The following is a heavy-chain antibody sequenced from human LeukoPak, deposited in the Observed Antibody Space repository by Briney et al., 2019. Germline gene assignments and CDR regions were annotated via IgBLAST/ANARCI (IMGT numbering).Heavy chain of an antibody. J-gene: IGHJ4*02. CDR3: ARHRSDFWSGYYDY. V-gene: IGHV5-51*01. CDR2: IYPGGSDT. D-gene: IGHD3-3*01. Sequence: GESLKISCKCSGYSFTTYWIGWVRQMPGKGLEWMGIIYPGGSDTRYSPSFQGQVTISADKSISTAYLQWSSLKASDTAMYYCARHRSDFWSGYYDYWGQGTLVTVSS. CDR1: GYSFTTYW.